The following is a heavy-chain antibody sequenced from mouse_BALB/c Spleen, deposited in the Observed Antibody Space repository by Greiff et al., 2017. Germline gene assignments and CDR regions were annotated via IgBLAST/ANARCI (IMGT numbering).Heavy chain of an antibody. J-gene: IGHJ2*01. CDR1: GYSITSDYA. V-gene: IGHV3-2*02. CDR2: ISYSGST. Sequence: VQLQQSGPGLVKPSQSLSLTCTVTGYSITSDYAWNWIRQFPGNKLAWMGYISYSGSTSYNPSLKSRISITRDTSKNQFFLQLNSVTTEDTATYYCARSPLLRSNCDYWGQGTTLTVSS. D-gene: IGHD1-1*01. CDR3: ARSPLLRSNCDY.